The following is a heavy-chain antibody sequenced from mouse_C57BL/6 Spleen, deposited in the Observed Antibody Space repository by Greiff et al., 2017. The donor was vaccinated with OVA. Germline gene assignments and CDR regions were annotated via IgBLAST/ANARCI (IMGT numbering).Heavy chain of an antibody. CDR1: GYTFTDYN. J-gene: IGHJ4*01. D-gene: IGHD4-1*01. V-gene: IGHV1-22*01. CDR2: INPNNGGT. CDR3: ARELGQKDAMDY. Sequence: EVQLQESGPELVKPGASVKMSCKASGYTFTDYNMHWVKQSHGKSLEWIGYINPNNGGTSYNQKFKGKATLTVNKSSSTAYMELRSLTSEDSAVYYCARELGQKDAMDYWGQGTSVTVSS.